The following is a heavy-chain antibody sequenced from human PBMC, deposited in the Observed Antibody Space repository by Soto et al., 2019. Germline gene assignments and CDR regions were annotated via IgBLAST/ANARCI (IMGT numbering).Heavy chain of an antibody. Sequence: TLSLTCAVSGGSISSSNWWSWVRQPPGKGLEWIGEIYHSGSTNYNPSLKSRVTISVDTSKNQFSLKLSSVTAADTAVYYCARETGENWTYEAHWGPGTLVTVSS. J-gene: IGHJ1*01. D-gene: IGHD1-7*01. CDR2: IYHSGST. CDR1: GGSISSSNW. V-gene: IGHV4-4*02. CDR3: ARETGENWTYEAH.